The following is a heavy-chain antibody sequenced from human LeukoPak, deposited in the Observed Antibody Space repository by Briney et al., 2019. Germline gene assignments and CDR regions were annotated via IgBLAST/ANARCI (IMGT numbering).Heavy chain of an antibody. Sequence: GGSLRLSCAASGFTFSSYAMSWVRQAPGKELERVSAISGSGGSTYYADSVKGRFTISRDYSKNTLYLQMNSLRAEDTAVYYCAKEPQLRYFDWLPPGSDNWFDPWGQGTLVTVSS. CDR2: ISGSGGST. CDR1: GFTFSSYA. J-gene: IGHJ5*02. D-gene: IGHD3-9*01. V-gene: IGHV3-23*01. CDR3: AKEPQLRYFDWLPPGSDNWFDP.